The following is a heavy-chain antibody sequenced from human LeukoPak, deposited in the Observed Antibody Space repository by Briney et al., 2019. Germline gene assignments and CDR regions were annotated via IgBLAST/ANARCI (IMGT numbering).Heavy chain of an antibody. Sequence: GGSLRLSCAASGFTFSSYAMSWVRQAPGKGLEWVSGISGSGGGTYNADSVKGRFTISRDNSKNTLYLQMNSLRAGDTAVYYCAKNGVNYWYFDLWGRGTLVTVSS. D-gene: IGHD2-8*01. J-gene: IGHJ2*01. V-gene: IGHV3-23*01. CDR2: ISGSGGGT. CDR3: AKNGVNYWYFDL. CDR1: GFTFSSYA.